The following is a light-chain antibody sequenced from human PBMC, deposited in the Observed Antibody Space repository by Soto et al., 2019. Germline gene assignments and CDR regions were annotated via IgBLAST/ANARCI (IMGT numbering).Light chain of an antibody. CDR2: DAS. Sequence: DIQMTQSPSTLSASVGDRVTITCRAGQSISSWLAWYQQKPGKAPKLLIYDASSLESGVPSRFSGSGSGTEFTLTISSLQPDDFATYYCQQYNSYPWTFSQGTKVDIK. V-gene: IGKV1-5*01. CDR1: QSISSW. J-gene: IGKJ1*01. CDR3: QQYNSYPWT.